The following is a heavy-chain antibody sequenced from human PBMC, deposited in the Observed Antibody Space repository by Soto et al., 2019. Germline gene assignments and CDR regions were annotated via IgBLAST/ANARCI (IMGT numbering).Heavy chain of an antibody. D-gene: IGHD6-13*01. Sequence: QVQLVESGGGVVQPGRSLRLSCAASGFTFSSYGMHWVRQAPGKGLEWVAVIWYDGSNKYYADSVKGRFTISRDNSKKPLYLQMNSLRAEDTAVYYCARWYSSSWLDYWGQGTLVTVSS. CDR1: GFTFSSYG. V-gene: IGHV3-33*01. CDR3: ARWYSSSWLDY. CDR2: IWYDGSNK. J-gene: IGHJ4*02.